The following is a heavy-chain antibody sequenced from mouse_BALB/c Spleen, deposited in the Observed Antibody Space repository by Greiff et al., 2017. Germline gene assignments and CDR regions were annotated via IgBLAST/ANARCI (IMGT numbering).Heavy chain of an antibody. CDR1: GFSLTSYG. Sequence: VMLVESGPGLVAPSQSLSITCTVSGFSLTSYGVHWVRQPPGKGLEWLGVIWAGGSTNYNSALMSRLSISKDNSKSQVFLKMNSLQTDDTAMYYCARDIYYDYGRNYFDYWGQGTTLTVSS. J-gene: IGHJ2*01. D-gene: IGHD2-4*01. V-gene: IGHV2-9*02. CDR3: ARDIYYDYGRNYFDY. CDR2: IWAGGST.